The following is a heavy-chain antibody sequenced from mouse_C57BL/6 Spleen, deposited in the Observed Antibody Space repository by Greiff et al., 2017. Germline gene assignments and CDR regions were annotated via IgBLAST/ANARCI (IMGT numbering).Heavy chain of an antibody. CDR2: IDPEAGET. J-gene: IGHJ4*01. CDR3: AEGGGNFPMDY. V-gene: IGHV14-2*01. D-gene: IGHD2-1*01. Sequence: EVQLQQSGAELVKPGASVKLSCTASGFNIKDYYMHWVKQRTEQGLEWIGRIDPEAGETKYAPKFQGKATITADTSSNTAYLQLSSLTSEDTAVYYCAEGGGNFPMDYWGQGTSVTVSS. CDR1: GFNIKDYY.